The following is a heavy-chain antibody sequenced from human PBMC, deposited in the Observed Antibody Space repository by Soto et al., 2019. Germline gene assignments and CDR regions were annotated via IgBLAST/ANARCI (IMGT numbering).Heavy chain of an antibody. V-gene: IGHV4-59*01. Sequence: QVQLQESGPGLVKPSETLSLTCTVSGGSISDYYWSWIRQPPGKGLEWIGYIYYSGSTNYNPSLKSRVTISIDTSKNQFSLKLRSVTAADTAVDVCARGGKTSGYYGWGQGTLVIVSS. CDR3: ARGGKTSGYYG. CDR1: GGSISDYY. CDR2: IYYSGST. J-gene: IGHJ4*02. D-gene: IGHD5-12*01.